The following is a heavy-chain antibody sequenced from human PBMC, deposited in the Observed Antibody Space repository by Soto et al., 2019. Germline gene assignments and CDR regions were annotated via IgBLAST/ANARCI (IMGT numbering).Heavy chain of an antibody. Sequence: EAQLVESGGGLVQPRGSLGLSCTGSGIDLSIYWMHWVRQAPGKGLVWDSRINPESTTISYADSVKGRFTISRDNAENTLFLHMNSLNAEDTGVYYCTKDTFGGRDSWGQGTLVTVSS. CDR2: INPESTTI. J-gene: IGHJ4*02. D-gene: IGHD2-15*01. V-gene: IGHV3-74*01. CDR1: GIDLSIYW. CDR3: TKDTFGGRDS.